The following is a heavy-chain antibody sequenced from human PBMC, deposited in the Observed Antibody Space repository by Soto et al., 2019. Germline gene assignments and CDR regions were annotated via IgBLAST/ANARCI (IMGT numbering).Heavy chain of an antibody. CDR1: GGSISSYY. Sequence: SETLSLTCTVSGGSISSYYWSWIRQPPGKGLEWIGYIYYSGTTNYNSSLKSRVTMSVDTSQNQFSLKLSSVTAADTAVYYCARGYCSSGTCYSRFFDYWGQGTLVTVSS. V-gene: IGHV4-59*08. CDR3: ARGYCSSGTCYSRFFDY. CDR2: IYYSGTT. J-gene: IGHJ4*02. D-gene: IGHD2-15*01.